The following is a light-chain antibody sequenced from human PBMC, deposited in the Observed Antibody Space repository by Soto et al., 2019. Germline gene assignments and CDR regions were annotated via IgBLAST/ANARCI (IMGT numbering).Light chain of an antibody. V-gene: IGKV3D-20*01. CDR3: QQYDTSPYT. CDR2: AAS. J-gene: IGKJ2*01. Sequence: EIVLTQSPATLSLSPGERATLSCGASQSVSSSYLAWYQQKPGLAPRLLFYAASSRATGIPDRFSGSGSGTDFTLTISRLEPEDFAVYYCQQYDTSPYTFGQGTKLEIK. CDR1: QSVSSSY.